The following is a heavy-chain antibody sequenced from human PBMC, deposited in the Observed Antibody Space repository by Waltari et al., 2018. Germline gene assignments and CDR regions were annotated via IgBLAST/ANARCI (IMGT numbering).Heavy chain of an antibody. Sequence: EVQLVQSGAEVKKPGATVKISCKVSGYTFTDYYMHWVQQAPGKGLEWMGLVDPEDGETIYAEKFQGRVTRTAETSTDTAYMELSSLRSEDTAVYYCATGGHDYGDIGWWFDPWGQGTLVTVSS. CDR2: VDPEDGET. J-gene: IGHJ5*02. CDR1: GYTFTDYY. V-gene: IGHV1-69-2*01. CDR3: ATGGHDYGDIGWWFDP. D-gene: IGHD4-17*01.